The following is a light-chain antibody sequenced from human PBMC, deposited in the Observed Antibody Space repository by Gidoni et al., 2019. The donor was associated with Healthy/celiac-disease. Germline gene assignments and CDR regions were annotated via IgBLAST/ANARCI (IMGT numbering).Light chain of an antibody. Sequence: QSALTQPASVSGSLGQSITISCTGTSSDVGSYNLVSWYQQHPGKAPKLMLYEVSKRPSGVANRFSGSKSGNTASLTISGLQAEDEADYYCCSYAGSSTYVFGTGTKVTVL. V-gene: IGLV2-23*02. J-gene: IGLJ1*01. CDR2: EVS. CDR1: SSDVGSYNL. CDR3: CSYAGSSTYV.